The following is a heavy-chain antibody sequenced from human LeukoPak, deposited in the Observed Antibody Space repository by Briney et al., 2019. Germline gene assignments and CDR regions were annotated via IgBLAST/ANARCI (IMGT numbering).Heavy chain of an antibody. CDR3: ARHVGYGGNLGVPFDY. V-gene: IGHV5-51*01. CDR1: GYSFTSYW. J-gene: IGHJ4*02. CDR2: IYPGDSGT. D-gene: IGHD4-23*01. Sequence: PGESLKISCKGSGYSFTSYWIGWVRQMPGKGLEWMGIIYPGDSGTRYSPSFQGQVTISADKSISTAYLQWSSLKASDTAMYYCARHVGYGGNLGVPFDYWGQGTLVTVSS.